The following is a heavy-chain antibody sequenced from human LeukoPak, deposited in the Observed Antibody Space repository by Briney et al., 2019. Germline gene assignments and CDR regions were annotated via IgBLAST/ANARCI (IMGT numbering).Heavy chain of an antibody. CDR1: GFTFSNYW. Sequence: GGSLRLSCAASGFTFSNYWMHWVRQAPGKGPVWVSRIKSDGSSTRFADSVQGRFTISRDNGKNTLYLQMNSLRAEDTAVYYCARGGDSSNWYPGYFEYWGQGALVTVST. V-gene: IGHV3-74*01. CDR2: IKSDGSST. J-gene: IGHJ4*02. D-gene: IGHD6-13*01. CDR3: ARGGDSSNWYPGYFEY.